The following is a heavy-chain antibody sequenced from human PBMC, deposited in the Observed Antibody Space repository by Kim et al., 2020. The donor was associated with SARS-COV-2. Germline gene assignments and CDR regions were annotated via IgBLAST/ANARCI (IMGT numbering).Heavy chain of an antibody. D-gene: IGHD3-22*01. CDR3: ACYYDSSGYYVFDY. V-gene: IGHV4-34*01. J-gene: IGHJ4*02. Sequence: PSLESRVTISVDTSKNQFSLKLSSVTAADTAVYYCACYYDSSGYYVFDYWGQGTLVTVSS.